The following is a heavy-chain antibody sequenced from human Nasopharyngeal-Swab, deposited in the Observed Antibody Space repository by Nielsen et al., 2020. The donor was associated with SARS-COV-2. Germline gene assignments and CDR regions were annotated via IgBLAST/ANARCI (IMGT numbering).Heavy chain of an antibody. CDR1: GFTFSSYG. CDR2: ISYDGSNK. D-gene: IGHD6-19*01. CDR3: ARDIGHSSGWYSYYSYGMDV. Sequence: GESLKISCAASGFTFSSYGMHWVRQAPGKGLEWVAVISYDGSNKYYADSVKSRFTISRDNSKNTLYLQMNSLRAEDTAVYYCARDIGHSSGWYSYYSYGMDVWGQGTTVTVSS. V-gene: IGHV3-30*03. J-gene: IGHJ6*02.